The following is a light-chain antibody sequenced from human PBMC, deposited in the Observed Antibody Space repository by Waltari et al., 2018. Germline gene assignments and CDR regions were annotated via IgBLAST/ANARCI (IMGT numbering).Light chain of an antibody. CDR1: SSDIGAYDS. CDR2: EVN. CDR3: SSYAGTNNLVV. J-gene: IGLJ2*01. V-gene: IGLV2-8*01. Sequence: QSALTQPPSASGSPGPSVTIPCTGPSSDIGAYDSVPWYQTRPGKAPKLMIFEVNKWPSGVLDRFSGSKSGNTASLTIFGLRPEDEADYYCSSYAGTNNLVVFGGGTKLTVL.